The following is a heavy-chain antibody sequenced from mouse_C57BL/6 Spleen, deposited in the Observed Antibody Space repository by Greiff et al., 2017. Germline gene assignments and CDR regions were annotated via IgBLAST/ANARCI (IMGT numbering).Heavy chain of an antibody. Sequence: VQLQQPGAELVRPGSSVKLSCKASGYTFTSYWMAWVKQRPGQGLEWIGNIYPSDSETHYNQKFKDKATLTVDKSSSTAYMQLSSLTSEDSAVYYCARRDYGNDYWGQGTTLTVSS. CDR3: ARRDYGNDY. D-gene: IGHD1-1*01. J-gene: IGHJ2*01. CDR2: IYPSDSET. CDR1: GYTFTSYW. V-gene: IGHV1-61*01.